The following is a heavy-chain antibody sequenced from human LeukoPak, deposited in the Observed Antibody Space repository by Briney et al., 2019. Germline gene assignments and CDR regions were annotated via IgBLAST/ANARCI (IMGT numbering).Heavy chain of an antibody. Sequence: SETLSLTCTVSGGSVTSSTFSWAWIRQPPGKGLEWIGNIYTSGNTYYNPSLKSRVTMSVDTSENQCSLKLSSVTAADTAVYYCARRGTASSGSYYFEHWGQGTLVTVSS. CDR1: GGSVTSSTFS. J-gene: IGHJ4*02. CDR3: ARRGTASSGSYYFEH. D-gene: IGHD6-19*01. V-gene: IGHV4-39*01. CDR2: IYTSGNT.